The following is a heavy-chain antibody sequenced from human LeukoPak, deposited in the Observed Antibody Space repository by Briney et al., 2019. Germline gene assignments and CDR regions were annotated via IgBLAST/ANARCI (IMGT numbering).Heavy chain of an antibody. CDR2: VYPGDSDT. D-gene: IGHD3-3*01. CDR3: ARQNDFRLDY. Sequence: GESLRISCNGSGYTFSSYWIDWVRQMPAPGLEWMGIVYPGDSDTSYSPSLHGQVTISVDTSIGPAYLQWSSLKASDSAIYYCARQNDFRLDYWGQGTLVTVSS. CDR1: GYTFSSYW. J-gene: IGHJ4*02. V-gene: IGHV5-51*01.